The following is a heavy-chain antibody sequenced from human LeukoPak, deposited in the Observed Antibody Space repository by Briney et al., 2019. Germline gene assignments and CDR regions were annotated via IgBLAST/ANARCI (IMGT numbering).Heavy chain of an antibody. Sequence: PGGSLRFSCAASGFTFSSYSMNWVRQAPGKGLEWVSSISSSSSYIYYADSAKGRFTISRDNAKNSLYLQMNSLRAEDTAVYYCARDKVVRGSYRGWWFDPWGQGTLVTVSS. CDR2: ISSSSSYI. CDR1: GFTFSSYS. D-gene: IGHD1-26*01. V-gene: IGHV3-21*01. CDR3: ARDKVVRGSYRGWWFDP. J-gene: IGHJ5*02.